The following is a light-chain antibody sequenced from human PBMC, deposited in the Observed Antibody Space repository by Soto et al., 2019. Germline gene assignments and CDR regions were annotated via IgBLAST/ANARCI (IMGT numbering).Light chain of an antibody. V-gene: IGKV1-9*01. J-gene: IGKJ2*01. CDR3: QKYNSYSQYT. CDR1: QGISSY. Sequence: DIQLTQSPSFLSASVGDRVTITCRASQGISSYLAWYQQKPGKAPKLLIYAASTLQSGVPSRFSGSGSGTEFTLTISSLQPDDFATYYCQKYNSYSQYTFGQGTKVDIK. CDR2: AAS.